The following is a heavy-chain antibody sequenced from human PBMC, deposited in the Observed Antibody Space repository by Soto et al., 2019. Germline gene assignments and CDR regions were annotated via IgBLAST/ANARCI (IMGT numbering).Heavy chain of an antibody. V-gene: IGHV3-23*01. CDR2: MTGRGGSI. CDR3: AKGVMYSTKGLDV. CDR1: GFPFSEYG. J-gene: IGHJ6*02. D-gene: IGHD2-15*01. Sequence: GGSLRLSCAASGFPFSEYGMTWVRQAPGRGLEWVSAMTGRGGSIHYAESVRGRFIISRDNSKNTLYLQMDRLRAGDTAVYYCAKGVMYSTKGLDVWGQGTTVTVSS.